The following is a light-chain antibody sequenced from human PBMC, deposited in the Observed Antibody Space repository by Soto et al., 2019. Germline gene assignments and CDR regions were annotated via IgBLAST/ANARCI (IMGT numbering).Light chain of an antibody. V-gene: IGLV2-14*01. CDR2: EVS. CDR3: SSYTTSATYV. Sequence: QSVLTQPASVSGPPGQSITISCTGTSSDVGGYVSWYQQHPGKVPKLIIYEVSNRPSWISNHFSGSKSGNTASLTISGLQAEDEADYYCSSYTTSATYVFGTGTKVTVL. J-gene: IGLJ1*01. CDR1: SSDVGGY.